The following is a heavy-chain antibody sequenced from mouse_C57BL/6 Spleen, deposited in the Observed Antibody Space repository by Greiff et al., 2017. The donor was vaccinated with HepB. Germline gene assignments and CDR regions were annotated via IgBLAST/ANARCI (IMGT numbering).Heavy chain of an antibody. CDR2: IDPSDSYT. CDR1: GYTFTRYW. D-gene: IGHD2-14*01. V-gene: IGHV1-50*01. Sequence: QVQLQQPGAELVKPGASVKLSCKASGYTFTRYWMQWVKQRPGQGLEWIGEIDPSDSYTNYNQKFKGTATLTVDTSSSTAYMQLSSLTAEDSAVYYCAREGYRDYWGQGTTLTVSA. J-gene: IGHJ2*01. CDR3: AREGYRDY.